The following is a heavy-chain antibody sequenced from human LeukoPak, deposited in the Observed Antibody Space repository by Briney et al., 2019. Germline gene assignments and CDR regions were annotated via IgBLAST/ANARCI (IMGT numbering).Heavy chain of an antibody. J-gene: IGHJ4*02. V-gene: IGHV3-48*04. D-gene: IGHD2-15*01. CDR2: ISSSSSTI. CDR1: GFTFSSYG. CDR3: ATSARTYLGSSLDY. Sequence: GSLRLSCAASGFTFSSYGMHWVRQTPGKGLEWVSYISSSSSTIYYADSVKGRFTISRDNAKNTLYLQMNSLRAEDTALYYCATSARTYLGSSLDYWGQGTLVTVSS.